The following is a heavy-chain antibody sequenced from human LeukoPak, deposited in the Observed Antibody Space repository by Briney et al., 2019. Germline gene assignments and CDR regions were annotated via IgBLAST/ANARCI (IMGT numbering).Heavy chain of an antibody. V-gene: IGHV3-30*18. CDR2: ISYDGSNK. D-gene: IGHD3-16*01. Sequence: PGGSLRLSCAASGFTFSSYGMHWVRQAPGKGLEWVAVISYDGSNKYYADSVKGRFTISRDNSKNTLYLQMNSLRAEDTAVYYCAKSGGYEGLVGAAGFDYWGQGTLVTVSS. CDR3: AKSGGYEGLVGAAGFDY. CDR1: GFTFSSYG. J-gene: IGHJ4*02.